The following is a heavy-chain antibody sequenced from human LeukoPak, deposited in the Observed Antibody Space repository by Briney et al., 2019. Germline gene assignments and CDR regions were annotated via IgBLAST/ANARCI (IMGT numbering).Heavy chain of an antibody. CDR3: AKGGRRLYKYNWFDP. CDR2: ISWNSGSI. J-gene: IGHJ5*02. V-gene: IGHV3-9*01. D-gene: IGHD1-1*01. CDR1: GFTFDDYA. Sequence: GGSLRLSCAASGFTFDDYAMHWVRQAPGKGLEWVSGISWNSGSIGYADSVKGRFTISRDNAKNSLYLQMNSLRAEDTALYYCAKGGRRLYKYNWFDPWGQGTLVTVSS.